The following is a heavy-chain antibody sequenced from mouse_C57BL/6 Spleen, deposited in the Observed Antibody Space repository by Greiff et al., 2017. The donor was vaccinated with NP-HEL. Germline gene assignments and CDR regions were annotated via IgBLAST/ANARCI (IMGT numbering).Heavy chain of an antibody. CDR2: INYDGSST. CDR1: GFTFSDYY. J-gene: IGHJ1*03. D-gene: IGHD2-1*01. Sequence: EVNVVESEGGLVQPGSSMKLSCTASGFTFSDYYMAWVRQVPEKGLEWVANINYDGSSTYYLDSLKSRFIISRDNAKNILYLQMSSLKSEDTATYYCARAGGYGKGYFDVWGTGTTVTVSS. V-gene: IGHV5-16*01. CDR3: ARAGGYGKGYFDV.